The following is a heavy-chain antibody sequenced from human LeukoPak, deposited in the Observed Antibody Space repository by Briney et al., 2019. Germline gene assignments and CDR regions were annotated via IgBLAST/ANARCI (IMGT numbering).Heavy chain of an antibody. J-gene: IGHJ4*02. CDR3: AKGRITMVRGAFDY. V-gene: IGHV3-20*04. Sequence: GGSLRLSCAASGFTFDDYGMSWVRQAPGKGLEWVSGINWNGGSTGYADSVKGRFTISRDNAKNSLYLQMNSLRAEDTALYYCAKGRITMVRGAFDYWGQGTLVTVSS. CDR2: INWNGGST. CDR1: GFTFDDYG. D-gene: IGHD3-10*01.